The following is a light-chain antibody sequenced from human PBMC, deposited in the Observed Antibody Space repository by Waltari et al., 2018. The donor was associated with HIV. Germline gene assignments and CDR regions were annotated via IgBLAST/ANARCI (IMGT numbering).Light chain of an antibody. CDR3: ATWDDSLNAWV. J-gene: IGLJ3*02. Sequence: QSVLNQSPSASGTPGQRVIISCSGSSSNIGSNTLTWYQQFPGTAPKLLIYSYGQRPSWVPERFSGSKSATSASLAISGLRSEDEADYYCATWDDSLNAWVFGGGTKLTVL. V-gene: IGLV1-44*01. CDR1: SSNIGSNT. CDR2: SYG.